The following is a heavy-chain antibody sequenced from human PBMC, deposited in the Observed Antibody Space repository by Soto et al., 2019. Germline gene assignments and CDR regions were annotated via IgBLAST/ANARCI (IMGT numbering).Heavy chain of an antibody. V-gene: IGHV3-23*01. J-gene: IGHJ6*02. Sequence: EVQLLESGGGLVQPGGSLRLSCAASGFTFSSCAMGWVRQAPGKGLEWVSDIIDSGVSTYYADSVKGRFTISRDNSKSTLYLQMNSLRAEDTALYYCAKGRSYYYYYGVDVWGQGTTVTVSS. CDR2: IIDSGVST. CDR3: AKGRSYYYYYGVDV. CDR1: GFTFSSCA.